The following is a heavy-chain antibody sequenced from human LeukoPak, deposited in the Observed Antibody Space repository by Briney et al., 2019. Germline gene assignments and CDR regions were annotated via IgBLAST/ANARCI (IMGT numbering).Heavy chain of an antibody. J-gene: IGHJ3*02. CDR1: GGSISSGSYY. CDR2: IYTSGST. CDR3: AIPQHIAVAHAFDI. Sequence: SETLSLTCTVSGGSISSGSYYWSWIRQPAGKGLEWIGRIYTSGSTNYNPSLKSRVTMSVDTSKNQFSLKLSSVTAADTAVYYCAIPQHIAVAHAFDIWGQGTMVTVSS. D-gene: IGHD6-19*01. V-gene: IGHV4-61*02.